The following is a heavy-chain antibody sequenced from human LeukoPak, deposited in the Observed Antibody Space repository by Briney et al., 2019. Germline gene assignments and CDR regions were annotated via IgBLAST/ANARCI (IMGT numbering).Heavy chain of an antibody. CDR1: GFTFSRYG. Sequence: GGSLRLSCAASGFTFSRYGMHWVRQAPGKGLEWVAVISYDATNKFYAVSVKGRCTISRDNSNNTLYLQMNSLRVEDTAVYYCAKDTKVYYGSGSYTPDYWGQGTLVTVSS. D-gene: IGHD3-10*01. J-gene: IGHJ4*02. CDR2: ISYDATNK. V-gene: IGHV3-30*18. CDR3: AKDTKVYYGSGSYTPDY.